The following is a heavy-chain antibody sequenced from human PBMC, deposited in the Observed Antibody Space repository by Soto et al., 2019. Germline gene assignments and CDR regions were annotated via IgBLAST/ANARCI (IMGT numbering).Heavy chain of an antibody. J-gene: IGHJ6*02. CDR3: ARERINMVRGQLYYYYGMDV. CDR2: IYHSGST. V-gene: IGHV4-38-2*02. Sequence: SETLSLTCAVSGYSISSGYYWGWIRQPPGKGLEWIGSIYHSGSTYYNPSLKSRVTISVDTSKNQFSLKLSSVTAADTAVYYCARERINMVRGQLYYYYGMDVCGQGPTVTVYS. D-gene: IGHD3-10*01. CDR1: GYSISSGYY.